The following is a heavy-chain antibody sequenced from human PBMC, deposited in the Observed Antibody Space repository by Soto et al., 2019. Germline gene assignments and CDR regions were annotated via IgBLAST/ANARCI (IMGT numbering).Heavy chain of an antibody. CDR3: AKDQLAVAGLNWFDP. V-gene: IGHV3-23*01. J-gene: IGHJ5*02. D-gene: IGHD6-19*01. CDR2: ISGSGGST. CDR1: GFTFNSYA. Sequence: PGGSLRLSCAASGFTFNSYAMSWVRQAPGKGLEWVSIISGSGGSTYYADSVKGRFTISRDNSKNTLYLQMNSLRAEDTAVYYCAKDQLAVAGLNWFDPWGQGTLVTVSS.